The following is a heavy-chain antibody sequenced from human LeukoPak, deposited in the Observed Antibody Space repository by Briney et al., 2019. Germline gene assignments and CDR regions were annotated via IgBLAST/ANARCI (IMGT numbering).Heavy chain of an antibody. CDR1: GDSVSSNSAA. V-gene: IGHV6-1*01. D-gene: IGHD3-22*01. Sequence: SQTLSLTCAISGDSVSSNSAAWNWIRQSPSRGLEWLGRTYYRSKLYNDYAVSVKSRITINPDTSKNQFSLQLSSVTAADTAVYYCARETPYCYDSSGYARGAFDIWGQGTMVTVSS. CDR2: TYYRSKLYN. CDR3: ARETPYCYDSSGYARGAFDI. J-gene: IGHJ3*02.